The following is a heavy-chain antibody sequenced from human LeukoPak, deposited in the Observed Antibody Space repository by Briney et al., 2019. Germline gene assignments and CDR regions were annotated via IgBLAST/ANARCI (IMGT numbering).Heavy chain of an antibody. Sequence: GRSLRLSCTASGFMCSSNGVHWVRQAPGKGLEWVAVLSYDGSNEYYADSVKGRFTISRDNSKNTLFLQMNSLRADDTAVYYCAKDRSSSWSFDYWGQGTLVTVSS. CDR1: GFMCSSNG. D-gene: IGHD6-13*01. J-gene: IGHJ4*02. CDR2: LSYDGSNE. CDR3: AKDRSSSWSFDY. V-gene: IGHV3-30*18.